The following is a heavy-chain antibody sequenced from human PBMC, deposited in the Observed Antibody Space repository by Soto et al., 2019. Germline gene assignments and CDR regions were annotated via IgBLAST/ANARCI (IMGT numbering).Heavy chain of an antibody. D-gene: IGHD5-12*01. J-gene: IGHJ4*02. V-gene: IGHV1-69*02. CDR2: IIPILGIA. Sequence: QVQLVQSGAEVKKPGSSVKVSCKASGGTFSSYTISWVRQAPGQGLEWMGRIIPILGIANYAQKFQGRVTTTADKSTSTASMELSSLRSEDTAVYYCASGSGYVIDYWGQGTLVTVSS. CDR1: GGTFSSYT. CDR3: ASGSGYVIDY.